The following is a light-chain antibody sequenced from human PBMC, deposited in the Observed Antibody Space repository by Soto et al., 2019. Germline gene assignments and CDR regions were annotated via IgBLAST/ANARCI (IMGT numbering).Light chain of an antibody. CDR3: QSYDNSLSAMV. J-gene: IGLJ2*01. Sequence: QPVLTQPPSVSGAPGQRVTISCTGSSSNIGTGYNVHWYQHLPGTAPKIVIYGNSNRPSGVPDRFSGSKSGTSASLAITGLQAEDEADYYCQSYDNSLSAMVFGGGTKVTVL. CDR1: SSNIGTGYN. CDR2: GNS. V-gene: IGLV1-40*01.